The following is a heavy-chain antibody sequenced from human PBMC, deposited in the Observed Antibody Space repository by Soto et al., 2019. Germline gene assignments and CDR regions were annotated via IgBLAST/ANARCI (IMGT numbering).Heavy chain of an antibody. CDR1: GGSISSYY. D-gene: IGHD3-9*01. CDR3: ARAYFDSRWGGCAFDI. V-gene: IGHV4-59*01. Sequence: QVQLQESGPGLVKPSETLSLTCTVSGGSISSYYWSWIRQPPGKGLAWIGYSYYSGSTNYNPSLKSRVTISGDPSKNPYSLKLSTVTAADTAVYYGARAYFDSRWGGCAFDIWGQGTMVTVSS. CDR2: SYYSGST. J-gene: IGHJ3*02.